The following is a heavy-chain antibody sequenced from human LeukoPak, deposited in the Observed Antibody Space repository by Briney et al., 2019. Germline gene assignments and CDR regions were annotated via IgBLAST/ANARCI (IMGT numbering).Heavy chain of an antibody. D-gene: IGHD3-22*01. CDR2: IYYSGST. Sequence: SETLSLTCTVSGGSISSYYWSWIRQPPGKGLEWIGYIYYSGSTNYNPSLKSRVTISVDTSKNQFSLKLSSVTAADTAVYYCARTPDSSGYYVTGPFDYWGQGTLVTVSS. CDR1: GGSISSYY. J-gene: IGHJ4*02. V-gene: IGHV4-59*01. CDR3: ARTPDSSGYYVTGPFDY.